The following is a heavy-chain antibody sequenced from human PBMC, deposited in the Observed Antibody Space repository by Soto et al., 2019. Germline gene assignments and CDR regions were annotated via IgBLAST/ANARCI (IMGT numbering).Heavy chain of an antibody. D-gene: IGHD3-10*01. CDR3: ARGGPDGSGSYYGLDYYYYMDV. CDR1: GGSISSYY. Sequence: PSETLSLTCTVSGGSISSYYWSWIRQPPGKGLEWIGYIYYSGSTNYNPSLKSRVTISVDTSKNQFSLKLSSVTAADTAVYYCARGGPDGSGSYYGLDYYYYMDVWGKGTTVTVSS. J-gene: IGHJ6*03. V-gene: IGHV4-59*12. CDR2: IYYSGST.